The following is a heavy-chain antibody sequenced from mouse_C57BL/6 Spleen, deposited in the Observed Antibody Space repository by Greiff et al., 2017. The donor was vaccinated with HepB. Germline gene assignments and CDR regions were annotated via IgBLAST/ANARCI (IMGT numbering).Heavy chain of an antibody. CDR1: GFSLSTFGMG. D-gene: IGHD2-5*01. CDR3: ARIALYYSNHTDWYFDV. V-gene: IGHV8-8*01. CDR2: IWWDDDK. J-gene: IGHJ1*03. Sequence: QVTLKECGPGILQPSQTLSLTCSFSGFSLSTFGMGVGWIRQPSGKGLEWLAHIWWDDDKYYNPALKSRLTISKDTSKNQVFLKIANVDTADTATYYCARIALYYSNHTDWYFDVWGTGTTVTVSS.